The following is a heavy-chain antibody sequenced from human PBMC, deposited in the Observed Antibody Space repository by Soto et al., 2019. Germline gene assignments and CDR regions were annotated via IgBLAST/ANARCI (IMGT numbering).Heavy chain of an antibody. V-gene: IGHV4-31*03. Sequence: QVQLQESGPGLVKPSQTLSLTCTVSGGSISSGGYYWSWIRQHPGKGLEWVVFFSYSGSTYYNPSLRSRITIAVDTSKNQLSLKLSSVTAADTAVYYWARWDSGGYHYFDYWGQGTLVTVSS. D-gene: IGHD3-22*01. J-gene: IGHJ4*02. CDR2: FSYSGST. CDR1: GGSISSGGYY. CDR3: ARWDSGGYHYFDY.